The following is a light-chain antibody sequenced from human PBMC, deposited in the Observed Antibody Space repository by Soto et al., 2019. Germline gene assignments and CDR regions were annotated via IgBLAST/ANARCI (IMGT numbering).Light chain of an antibody. V-gene: IGKV1-9*01. J-gene: IGKJ3*01. Sequence: DIQLTQSPSFLSASVGDRVTITCRASQGISSDLAWYQQKPGKAPKLLIYAASTLQSGVPSRFSGSGSGTEFTLTSSSLQPEDFATYYCQLLNSYPLTFGPGTKVDIK. CDR1: QGISSD. CDR3: QLLNSYPLT. CDR2: AAS.